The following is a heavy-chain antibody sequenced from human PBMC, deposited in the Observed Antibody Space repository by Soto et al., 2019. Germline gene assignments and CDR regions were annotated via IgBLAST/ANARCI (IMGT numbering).Heavy chain of an antibody. D-gene: IGHD5-12*01. Sequence: ASVKVSCKASGYIFTGYHIHWVRQAPGRGLEWMGWINPNSGDTEYAQNFQGRVTISRDNSKNTLYLQMNSLRAEDTAVYYCARAGGYDGGLYYYYYGMDVWGQGTTVTVSS. V-gene: IGHV1-2*02. CDR1: GYIFTGYH. CDR3: ARAGGYDGGLYYYYYGMDV. CDR2: INPNSGDT. J-gene: IGHJ6*02.